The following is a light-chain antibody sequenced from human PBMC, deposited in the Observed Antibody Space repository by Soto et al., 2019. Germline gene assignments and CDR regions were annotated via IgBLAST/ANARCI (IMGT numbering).Light chain of an antibody. CDR3: SSYTTSSLYV. Sequence: QSALTQPASVSGSPGQSITISCTGTSSDVGAYNYVSWYQHHPGKAPKLIIYDVSNRPSGVSDRFSGSKSANTASLTISGLQAEDEADYYCSSYTTSSLYVFGTGTKVTV. CDR2: DVS. V-gene: IGLV2-14*03. CDR1: SSDVGAYNY. J-gene: IGLJ1*01.